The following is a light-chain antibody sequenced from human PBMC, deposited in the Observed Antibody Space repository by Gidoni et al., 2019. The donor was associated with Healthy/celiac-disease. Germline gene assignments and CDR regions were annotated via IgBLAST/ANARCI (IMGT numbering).Light chain of an antibody. CDR3: QQSYSTLWT. CDR1: QSSSSY. V-gene: IGKV1-39*01. J-gene: IGKJ1*01. Sequence: DIQMTQSASSLSAFVGDRVTITGRASQSSSSYVNWYQQKPEEAPKLLNYAASSLQRWVPSRFSSSGSGADFPLTISILHPEYFATYYYQQSYSTLWTFGQGTKVEIK. CDR2: AAS.